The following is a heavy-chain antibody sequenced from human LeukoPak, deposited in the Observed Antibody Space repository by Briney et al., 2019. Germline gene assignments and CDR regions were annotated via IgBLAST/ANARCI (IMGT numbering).Heavy chain of an antibody. CDR1: GGSISGYY. V-gene: IGHV4-59*01. Sequence: SETLSLTCTVSGGSISGYYWSWIRQPPGKGLEWFGYIYYSGSTNYNPSLKSRVTISVDTSKNQFSLKLSSVTAADTAVYYCARESLGYSYGMDVWGQGTTVTVSS. CDR2: IYYSGST. J-gene: IGHJ6*02. CDR3: ARESLGYSYGMDV.